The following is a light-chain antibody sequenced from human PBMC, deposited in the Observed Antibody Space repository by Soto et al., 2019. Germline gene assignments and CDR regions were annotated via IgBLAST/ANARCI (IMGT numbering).Light chain of an antibody. CDR1: SIDVGGYNY. J-gene: IGLJ2*01. V-gene: IGLV2-14*03. CDR2: EVF. Sequence: QSALTQPASVSGSPGQSITISCTGTSIDVGGYNYVSWYQQHPGKVPKLMIYEVFRRPSGISDRFSGSKSGNTASLTISGLQAEDEADYYCCSYTTTSTFVFGGGTKVTV. CDR3: CSYTTTSTFV.